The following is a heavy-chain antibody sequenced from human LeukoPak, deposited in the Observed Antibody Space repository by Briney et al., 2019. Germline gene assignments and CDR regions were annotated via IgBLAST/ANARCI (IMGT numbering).Heavy chain of an antibody. CDR2: IRYDGSKK. J-gene: IGHJ6*03. V-gene: IGHV3-30*02. CDR3: AHLDSSAHWNYYYYMDV. CDR1: GFTFSRRDW. D-gene: IGHD3-22*01. Sequence: GGSLRLSCVASGFTFSRRDWMTWVRQAPGKGLEGVAFIRYDGSKKYYADSVKGRFTISRENSKNTLYLQMNSLRAEDTAVYYCAHLDSSAHWNYYYYMDVWGKGTTVTISS.